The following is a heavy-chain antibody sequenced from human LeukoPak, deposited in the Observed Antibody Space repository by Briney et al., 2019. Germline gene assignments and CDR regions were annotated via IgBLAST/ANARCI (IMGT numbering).Heavy chain of an antibody. D-gene: IGHD5-24*01. J-gene: IGHJ4*02. CDR1: GDPVWSYY. Sequence: PSETLSLTCSVSGDPVWSYYWTWVRQPPEKGLEWIGDVFFGGQTNYNPSVKSRVTISLDTSRSQFSLNLTSVTAADSAMYYCARGAYADRTGYNLDSWGQGTLVIVSS. CDR3: ARGAYADRTGYNLDS. CDR2: VFFGGQT. V-gene: IGHV4-59*02.